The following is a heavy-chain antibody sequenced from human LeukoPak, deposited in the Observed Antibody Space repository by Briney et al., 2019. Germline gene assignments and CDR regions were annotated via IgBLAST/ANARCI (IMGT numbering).Heavy chain of an antibody. CDR1: GFTFSNLW. D-gene: IGHD2-2*01. CDR3: AKNGCSSTSCYVDP. J-gene: IGHJ5*02. Sequence: GGSLRLSCAASGFTFSNLWMSWVRQAPGKGLKWVANIKQDGSEKYYVDSVKGRFTISRDNSKNTLYLQMNSLRAEDTAVYYCAKNGCSSTSCYVDPWGQGTLVTVST. CDR2: IKQDGSEK. V-gene: IGHV3-7*01.